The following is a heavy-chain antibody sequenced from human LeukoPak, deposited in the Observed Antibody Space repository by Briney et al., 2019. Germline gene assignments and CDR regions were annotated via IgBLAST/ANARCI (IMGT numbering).Heavy chain of an antibody. J-gene: IGHJ5*02. Sequence: SETLSLTCTVSGGSITSYYWNWIRQPPGKGLEWIGYIYTGGSTFYNPSLKCRATISVDTSKNQCSLKLNSMTAADTAIYYCARSVSPNWSGYFWFDPWGQGTLVTVSS. CDR2: IYTGGST. CDR3: ARSVSPNWSGYFWFDP. CDR1: GGSITSYY. D-gene: IGHD3-3*01. V-gene: IGHV4-4*09.